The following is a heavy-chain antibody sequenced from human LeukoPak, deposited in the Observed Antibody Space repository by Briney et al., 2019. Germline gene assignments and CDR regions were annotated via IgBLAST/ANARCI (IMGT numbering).Heavy chain of an antibody. J-gene: IGHJ4*02. D-gene: IGHD3-10*01. V-gene: IGHV3-23*01. CDR2: ISGNGGST. CDR3: ARDSVLLWFGVLPYYFDI. CDR1: GFTFSNDA. Sequence: GGSLRLSCAASGFTFSNDAMSWVRQAPGKGLEWVSEISGNGGSTFYAGSVKGRFTISRDNSKNMLSLQMDSLRAEDTAVYYCARDSVLLWFGVLPYYFDIWGQGTLVTVSS.